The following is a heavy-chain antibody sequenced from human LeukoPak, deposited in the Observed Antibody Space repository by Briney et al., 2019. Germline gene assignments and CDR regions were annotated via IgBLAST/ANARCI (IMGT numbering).Heavy chain of an antibody. V-gene: IGHV4-61*08. Sequence: SETLSLTCTVSGGSISSGGYYWSWIRQHAGKGLEWIGYIYYSGSTNYNPSLKSRVTISVDTSKNQFSLKLSSVTAADTAVYYCARHGQRRSLWFGEVSWFDPWGQGTPVTVSS. CDR2: IYYSGST. D-gene: IGHD3-10*01. CDR3: ARHGQRRSLWFGEVSWFDP. J-gene: IGHJ5*02. CDR1: GGSISSGGYY.